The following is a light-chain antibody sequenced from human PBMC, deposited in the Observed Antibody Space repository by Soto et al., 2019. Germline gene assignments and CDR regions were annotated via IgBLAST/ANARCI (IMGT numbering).Light chain of an antibody. Sequence: QSALTQPPSASGSPGQSVTISCTGTSSDVGGYGYVSWYQQHPGKAPKLMIFEGTKRASGVPNRFSGSKSGNTASLTVSGLQAEDEADYYCSSYAGINTDVVFGGGTKLTVL. CDR1: SSDVGGYGY. CDR3: SSYAGINTDVV. J-gene: IGLJ2*01. CDR2: EGT. V-gene: IGLV2-8*01.